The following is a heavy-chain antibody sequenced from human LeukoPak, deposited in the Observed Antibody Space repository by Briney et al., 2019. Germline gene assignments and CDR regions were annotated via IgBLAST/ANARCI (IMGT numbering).Heavy chain of an antibody. CDR2: ISSSSSYI. V-gene: IGHV3-21*01. CDR1: GFTFSSYS. J-gene: IGHJ4*02. CDR3: ARGDYYYSSGPSVY. Sequence: PGGSLRLSCAASGFTFSSYSMNWVRKAPGKGLEWVSSISSSSSYIYYEDSVKSRFTISRDNAKNSLYLQMNSLRAEDTAVYYCARGDYYYSSGPSVYWGQGTLVTVSS. D-gene: IGHD3-22*01.